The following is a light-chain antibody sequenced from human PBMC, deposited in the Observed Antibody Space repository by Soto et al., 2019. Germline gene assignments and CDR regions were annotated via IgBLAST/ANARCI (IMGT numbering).Light chain of an antibody. J-gene: IGKJ1*01. V-gene: IGKV1-5*01. CDR1: QNLGQW. CDR3: QQYNTFSRP. CDR2: DGS. Sequence: IQVTQSPSTLSASVGDRVTITCRASQNLGQWLAWYQQKPGKAPRLLIYDGSNLESGVPSRFSGSGSGSEFTLTINSLQPDDSATYYCQQYNTFSRPFGQGTKVDIK.